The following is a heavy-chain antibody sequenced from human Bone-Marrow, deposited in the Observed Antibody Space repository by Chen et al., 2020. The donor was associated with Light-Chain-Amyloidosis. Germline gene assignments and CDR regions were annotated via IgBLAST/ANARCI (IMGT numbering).Heavy chain of an antibody. CDR2: INHSGSA. V-gene: IGHV4-34*01. Sequence: QVELQQWGAGLLKPSETLSLTCGIHNGAFGDDYWTWIRQPPGKGLQWLAEINHSGSANYNSSLKSRTTISVDKAKNQFSLRRISVTAADTAVYYCARYEPHFSDSIISGYTAWGQGTSVTVSS. J-gene: IGHJ5*02. D-gene: IGHD5-12*01. CDR3: ARYEPHFSDSIISGYTA. CDR1: NGAFGDDY.